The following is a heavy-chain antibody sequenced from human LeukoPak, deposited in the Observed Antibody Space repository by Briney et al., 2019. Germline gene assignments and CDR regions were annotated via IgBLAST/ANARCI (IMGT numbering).Heavy chain of an antibody. CDR3: AKWGDYDVLTGYYVPDY. V-gene: IGHV3-23*01. CDR1: GFTFSNYA. D-gene: IGHD3-9*01. J-gene: IGHJ4*02. CDR2: ILSSGGST. Sequence: GASLRLSCAASGFTFSNYAMSWVRQAPGKGLEWVSAILSSGGSTYYADSVKGRFTVSRDNSKSTLYLQMNSLRAEDTALYYCAKWGDYDVLTGYYVPDYWGQGTLVTVSS.